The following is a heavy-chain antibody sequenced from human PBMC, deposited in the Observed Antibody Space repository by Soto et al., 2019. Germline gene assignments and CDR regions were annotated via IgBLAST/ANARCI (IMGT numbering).Heavy chain of an antibody. CDR2: IYSSGST. Sequence: SETLSLTCTVSGGSMSSYFWSWIRQPAGKGLEWIGRIYSSGSTDYNPSLKSRVTMSIDTSKNQFSLNLSSVTAADTAVYFCARVKTVDYYGMGVWGQGTKVTF. V-gene: IGHV4-4*07. CDR3: ARVKTVDYYGMGV. CDR1: GGSMSSYF. J-gene: IGHJ6*02.